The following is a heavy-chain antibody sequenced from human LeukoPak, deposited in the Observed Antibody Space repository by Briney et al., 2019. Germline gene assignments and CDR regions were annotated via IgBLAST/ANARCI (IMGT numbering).Heavy chain of an antibody. D-gene: IGHD1-1*01. CDR2: IIPIFGTA. CDR3: AREVTGTTDGSNWFDP. J-gene: IGHJ5*02. CDR1: GGTFSSYA. V-gene: IGHV1-69*05. Sequence: ASVKVSCKASGGTFSSYAISWVRQAPGQGLEWMGGIIPIFGTANYAQKFQGRVTITTDESTSTAYMELSSLRSEDTAVYYCAREVTGTTDGSNWFDPWGQGTLVTVSS.